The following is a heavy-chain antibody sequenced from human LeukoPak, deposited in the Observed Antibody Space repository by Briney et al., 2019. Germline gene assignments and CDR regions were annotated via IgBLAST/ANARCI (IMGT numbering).Heavy chain of an antibody. CDR2: ISGSGVST. CDR1: GFTFSSCA. Sequence: PGGSLRLSCAASGFTFSSCAMSWVRQTPGKGLEWVSAISGSGVSTYYADSVKGRFTVSRDNSKNTLYLQMNSLRAGDTAVYYCAKLPSYYYESSGYYYFDYWGQGTLVTVSS. V-gene: IGHV3-23*01. CDR3: AKLPSYYYESSGYYYFDY. D-gene: IGHD3-22*01. J-gene: IGHJ4*02.